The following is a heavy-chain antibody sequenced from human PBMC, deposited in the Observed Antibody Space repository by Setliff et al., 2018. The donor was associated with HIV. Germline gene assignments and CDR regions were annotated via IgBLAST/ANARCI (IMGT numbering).Heavy chain of an antibody. CDR1: GFTFSSYS. CDR2: ISSSSSTI. Sequence: PGGSLRLSCAASGFTFSSYSMNWVRQAPGKGLEWVSYISSSSSTIYCADSVKGRFTISRDNAKNSVFLEMNNLRAEDTAVYYCARRSGFALDYWGQGTLVTVSS. D-gene: IGHD5-12*01. CDR3: ARRSGFALDY. V-gene: IGHV3-48*04. J-gene: IGHJ4*02.